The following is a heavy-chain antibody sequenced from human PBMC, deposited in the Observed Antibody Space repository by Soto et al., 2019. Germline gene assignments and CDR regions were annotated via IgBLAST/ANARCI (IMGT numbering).Heavy chain of an antibody. CDR1: GYSFTSYW. J-gene: IGHJ4*02. CDR3: AVPGITAAGTFAF. CDR2: IYPGDSDT. Sequence: GESLKISCKGSGYSFTSYWIGWVRQMPGKGLECMGIIYPGDSDTTYSPSFQGHVTISADRSLNTAYLQWSSLKASDTAIYYCAVPGITAAGTFAFWGQGTPVTVSS. V-gene: IGHV5-51*01. D-gene: IGHD6-13*01.